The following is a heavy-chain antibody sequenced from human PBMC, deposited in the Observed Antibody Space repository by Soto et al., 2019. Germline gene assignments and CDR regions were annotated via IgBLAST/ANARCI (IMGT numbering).Heavy chain of an antibody. J-gene: IGHJ4*02. CDR1: VYSFTSYW. V-gene: IGHV5-10-1*01. Sequence: PGESLKISCQGSVYSFTSYWIGWVRQRPGKGLEWMGRINPSGSYTTYSPSFQGHVTISTDKSFSTAYLQWSGLKASDTAMYYCARLGYCTGTSCYTFDSWGQGTLVTVSS. CDR3: ARLGYCTGTSCYTFDS. CDR2: INPSGSYT. D-gene: IGHD2-2*02.